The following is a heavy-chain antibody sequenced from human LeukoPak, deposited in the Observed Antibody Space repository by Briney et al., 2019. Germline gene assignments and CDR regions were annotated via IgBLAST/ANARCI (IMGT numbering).Heavy chain of an antibody. CDR2: IYYSGST. Sequence: SETLSLTCTVSGGSISSYYWSWIRQPPGKGLEWIGYIYYSGSTNYNPSLKSRVTISVDTSKNQFSLKLSSVTAADTAVYYCARADFWSGYYTSGPWSDPWGQGTLVTVSS. CDR3: ARADFWSGYYTSGPWSDP. V-gene: IGHV4-59*01. CDR1: GGSISSYY. D-gene: IGHD3-3*01. J-gene: IGHJ5*02.